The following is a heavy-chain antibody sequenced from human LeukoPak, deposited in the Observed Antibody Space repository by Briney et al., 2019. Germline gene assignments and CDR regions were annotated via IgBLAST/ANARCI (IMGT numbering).Heavy chain of an antibody. J-gene: IGHJ4*02. CDR1: GFTFSSYW. Sequence: GGSLRLSCVASGFTFSSYWMTWVRQAPGKGLEWVANTKTDGSQIYYVDSVKGRFTISRDNAKNSLYLQMNSLRAEDTAVYYCARDLNWETYWGQGTLVSVSS. CDR2: TKTDGSQI. D-gene: IGHD7-27*01. CDR3: ARDLNWETY. V-gene: IGHV3-7*01.